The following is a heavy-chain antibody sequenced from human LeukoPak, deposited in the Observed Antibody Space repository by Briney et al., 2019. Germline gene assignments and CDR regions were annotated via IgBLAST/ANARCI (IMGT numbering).Heavy chain of an antibody. Sequence: GGSLRLSCAASGITFSSYGMSWVRQAPGKGLEWVSSISSTGGTTYYADSVKGRFTISRDNSKNTLYLQMNSLRSEDTAVYYCARGRGRYCSSTSCYTPPWSNYYYYYMDVWGKGTTVTVSS. D-gene: IGHD2-2*02. CDR1: GITFSSYG. CDR3: ARGRGRYCSSTSCYTPPWSNYYYYYMDV. V-gene: IGHV3-23*01. J-gene: IGHJ6*03. CDR2: ISSTGGTT.